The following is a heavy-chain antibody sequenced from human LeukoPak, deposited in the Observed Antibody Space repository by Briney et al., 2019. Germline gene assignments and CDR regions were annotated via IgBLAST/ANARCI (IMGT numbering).Heavy chain of an antibody. Sequence: ASVKVSCKASGYTFTGYYMHWVRQATGQGLEWMGWINPNSGGTNYARKFQGWVTMTRVTSISTAYMELSRLRSDDTAVYYCARGQDIVVVPAATNWFDPWGQGTLVTVSS. CDR2: INPNSGGT. J-gene: IGHJ5*02. CDR3: ARGQDIVVVPAATNWFDP. D-gene: IGHD2-2*01. CDR1: GYTFTGYY. V-gene: IGHV1-2*04.